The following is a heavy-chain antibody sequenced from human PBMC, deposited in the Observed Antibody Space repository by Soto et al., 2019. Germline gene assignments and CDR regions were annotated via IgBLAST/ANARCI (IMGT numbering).Heavy chain of an antibody. Sequence: QVQLQQWGAGLLKPSETLSLTCAVYGGSFSGYYWSWIRQPPGKGLEWIGEINHSGSTNYNPSLKSRVTISVDTSKNQFSLKLSSVTAADTAVYYCARRGGNYYGYPAYYMDVWGKGTTVTVSS. CDR3: ARRGGNYYGYPAYYMDV. CDR2: INHSGST. J-gene: IGHJ6*03. D-gene: IGHD3-10*01. CDR1: GGSFSGYY. V-gene: IGHV4-34*01.